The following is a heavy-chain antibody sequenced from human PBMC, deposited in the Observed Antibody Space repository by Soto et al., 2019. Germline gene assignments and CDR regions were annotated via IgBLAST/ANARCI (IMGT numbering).Heavy chain of an antibody. D-gene: IGHD1-26*01. CDR3: AGVRSAAGRGWCREV. CDR2: IIHIFGTA. J-gene: IGHJ6*02. V-gene: IGHV1-69*01. Sequence: QVQLVQSGAEVKKPGSPVKVSCKVSGGTFSSYAISWVRQAPGQGIEWMGGIIHIFGTAKYAQKFQGRVTITANESTCTAHEGLCSLRSGATALYYCAGVRSAAGRGWCREVWGQGTTVTVSS. CDR1: GGTFSSYA.